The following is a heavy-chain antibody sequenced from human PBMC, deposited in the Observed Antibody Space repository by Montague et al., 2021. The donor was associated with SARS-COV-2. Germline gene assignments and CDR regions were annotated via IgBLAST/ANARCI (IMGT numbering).Heavy chain of an antibody. CDR1: GFSLSTSGVG. Sequence: PALVKPTQTLTLTCTFSGFSLSTSGVGVSWIRQPPGKALEWLARIDWDDDKYYSTSLKTRLTISKDTSKNQVVLTMTNMDPVDTATYYCARIRYDILTGYQTLFDYWGQGTLVTVSS. V-gene: IGHV2-70*11. CDR3: ARIRYDILTGYQTLFDY. J-gene: IGHJ4*02. D-gene: IGHD3-9*01. CDR2: IDWDDDK.